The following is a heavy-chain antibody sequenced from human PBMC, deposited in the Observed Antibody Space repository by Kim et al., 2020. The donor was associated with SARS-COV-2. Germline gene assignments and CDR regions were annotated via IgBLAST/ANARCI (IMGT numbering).Heavy chain of an antibody. D-gene: IGHD3-9*01. CDR1: GYTFTSYA. CDR2: INAGNGNT. V-gene: IGHV1-3*01. J-gene: IGHJ4*02. Sequence: ASVKVSCKASGYTFTSYAMHWVRQAPGQRLEWMGWINAGNGNTKYSQKFQGRVTITRDTSASTAYMELSSLRSEDTAVYYCAREDYDILTGYYRGFDYWGQGTLVTVSS. CDR3: AREDYDILTGYYRGFDY.